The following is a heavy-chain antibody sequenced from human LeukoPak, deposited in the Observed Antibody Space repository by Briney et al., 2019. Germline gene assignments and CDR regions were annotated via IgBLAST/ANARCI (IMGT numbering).Heavy chain of an antibody. D-gene: IGHD3-22*01. CDR2: IYYSGST. J-gene: IGHJ4*02. CDR3: ARETYYYDSSGPLDY. CDR1: GGSISSSSYY. Sequence: SETLSLTCTVSGGSISSSSYYWGWIRQPPGKGLEWIGSIYYSGSTYYNPSLKSRVTISVDTSKNQFSLKLSSVTAADTAVYYCARETYYYDSSGPLDYWGQGTLVTVSS. V-gene: IGHV4-39*02.